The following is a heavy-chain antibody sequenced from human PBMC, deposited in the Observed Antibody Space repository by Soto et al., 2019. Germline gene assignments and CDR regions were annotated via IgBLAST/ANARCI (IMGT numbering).Heavy chain of an antibody. CDR3: AREGTTVTTAKTNWFDP. V-gene: IGHV4-34*01. CDR2: INHSGST. CDR1: GGSFSGYY. D-gene: IGHD4-4*01. Sequence: SETLSLTCAVYGGSFSGYYWSWIRQPPGKGLEWIGEINHSGSTNYNPSLKSRVTISVDTSKNQFSLKLSSVTAADTAVYYCAREGTTVTTAKTNWFDPLGQGTLVTVS. J-gene: IGHJ5*02.